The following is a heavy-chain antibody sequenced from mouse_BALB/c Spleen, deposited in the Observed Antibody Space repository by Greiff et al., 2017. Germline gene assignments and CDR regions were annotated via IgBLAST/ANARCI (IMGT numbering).Heavy chain of an antibody. V-gene: IGHV2-4-1*01. CDR1: GFSLTSYG. CDR3: ARRGYYGSSLAWFAY. D-gene: IGHD1-1*01. CDR2: IWSGGST. J-gene: IGHJ3*01. Sequence: VHLVESGPGLVQPSQSLSITCTVSGFSLTSYGVHWVRQSPGKGLEWLGVIWSGGSTDYNAAFISRLSISKDNSKSQVFFKMNSLQADDTAIYYCARRGYYGSSLAWFAYWGQGTLVTVSA.